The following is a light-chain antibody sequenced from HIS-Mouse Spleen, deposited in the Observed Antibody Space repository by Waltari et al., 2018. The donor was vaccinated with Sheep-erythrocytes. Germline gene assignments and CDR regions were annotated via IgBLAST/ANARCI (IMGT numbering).Light chain of an antibody. CDR3: CSYAGSYTLV. J-gene: IGLJ2*01. CDR1: SSDVGGYNY. Sequence: QSALTQPRSVSGSPGQSVTISCTGPSSDVGGYNYVSWYQQPPGKAPKLMIYEVSKRPSGVPDRFSGSKSGNTASLTISGLQAEDEADYYCCSYAGSYTLVFGGGTKLTVL. CDR2: EVS. V-gene: IGLV2-11*01.